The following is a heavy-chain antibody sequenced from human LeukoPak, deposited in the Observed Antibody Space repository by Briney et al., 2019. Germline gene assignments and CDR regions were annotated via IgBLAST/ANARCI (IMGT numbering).Heavy chain of an antibody. Sequence: ASVKVSCKASGGTFSRYAISWVRQAPGQGLEWMGRIIPILGIANYAQKFQGRVTITADKSTSTAYMELSSLRSEDTAVHYCARAISCSGGSCFHHYSYGMDSWGQEPWVTVSS. CDR2: IIPILGIA. CDR1: GGTFSRYA. CDR3: ARAISCSGGSCFHHYSYGMDS. J-gene: IGHJ6*02. V-gene: IGHV1-69*04. D-gene: IGHD2-15*01.